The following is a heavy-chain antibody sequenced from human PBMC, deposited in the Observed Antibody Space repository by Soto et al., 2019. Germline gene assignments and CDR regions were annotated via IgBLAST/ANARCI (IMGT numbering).Heavy chain of an antibody. Sequence: SETLSLTCAVYGGSFSGYYWTWIRQPPGKGLEWIGEINHSGNSNYNPSLKSRVTISVDTSKNQFSLTLRSVTAADTAVYYCARESGNGWYGSDYWGQGTLVTVSS. J-gene: IGHJ4*02. V-gene: IGHV4-34*01. CDR2: INHSGNS. CDR1: GGSFSGYY. D-gene: IGHD6-19*01. CDR3: ARESGNGWYGSDY.